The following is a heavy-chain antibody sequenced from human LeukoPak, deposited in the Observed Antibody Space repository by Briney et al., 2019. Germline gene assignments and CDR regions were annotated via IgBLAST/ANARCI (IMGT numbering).Heavy chain of an antibody. D-gene: IGHD3-16*01. CDR3: ARAGGADRYYFDY. Sequence: SETLSLTCTVSGGSISSSSHYWGWIRQPPGKGLQWIGSFYYSASTYYNPSLKSRVTISVDTSKNQFSLKLSSVTAADTAVYYCARAGGADRYYFDYWGQGTLVTVSS. J-gene: IGHJ4*02. CDR1: GGSISSSSHY. V-gene: IGHV4-39*07. CDR2: FYYSAST.